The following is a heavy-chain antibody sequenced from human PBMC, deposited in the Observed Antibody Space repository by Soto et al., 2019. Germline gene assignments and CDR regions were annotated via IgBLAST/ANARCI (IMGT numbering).Heavy chain of an antibody. CDR1: GGTFSSYA. CDR3: ASGRHYYDSSGYYYFDY. J-gene: IGHJ4*02. CDR2: IIPIFGTA. V-gene: IGHV1-69*13. Sequence: SVKVSCKASGGTFSSYAISWVRQAPGQGLEWMGGIIPIFGTANYAQKFQGRVTITADESTSTAYMELSSLRSEDTAVYYCASGRHYYDSSGYYYFDYWGQGTLVTVSS. D-gene: IGHD3-22*01.